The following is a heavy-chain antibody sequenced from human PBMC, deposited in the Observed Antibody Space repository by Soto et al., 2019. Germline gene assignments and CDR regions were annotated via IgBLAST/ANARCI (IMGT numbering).Heavy chain of an antibody. CDR3: ARSLTYYDFWGGFAPKYYYYGMDV. V-gene: IGHV1-3*03. Sequence: ASVKVSCKASGYTFTSYAIHWVRQAPGHRLEWLGWINAGNGETRYPQEFQDRVTITMDTSASTTYMELSSLRSEDTAVYYCARSLTYYDFWGGFAPKYYYYGMDVWGQGTTVTVSS. J-gene: IGHJ6*02. D-gene: IGHD3-3*01. CDR2: INAGNGET. CDR1: GYTFTSYA.